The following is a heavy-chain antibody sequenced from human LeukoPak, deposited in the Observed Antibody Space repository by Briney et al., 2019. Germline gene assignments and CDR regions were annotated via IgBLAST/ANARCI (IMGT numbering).Heavy chain of an antibody. CDR3: ARALGAGTAYFDY. CDR1: GFTFSSYA. CDR2: ISGGGDMT. J-gene: IGHJ4*02. V-gene: IGHV3-23*01. Sequence: GGSLRLSCAASGFTFSSYAMSWVRQGPGEGLEWVSAISGGGDMTHYTDSVKGRFTISRDNAKNSLYLQMNSLRAEDTAVYYCARALGAGTAYFDYWGQGTLVTVSS. D-gene: IGHD6-19*01.